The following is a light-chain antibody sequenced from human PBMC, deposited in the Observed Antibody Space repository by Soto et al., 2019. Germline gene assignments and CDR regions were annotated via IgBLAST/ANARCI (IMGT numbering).Light chain of an antibody. V-gene: IGKV4-1*01. J-gene: IGKJ4*01. Sequence: DIVMTQSPDSLAVSLGERDTINCKSSQSLLYSSNNKNYLAWYQQKPGQSPNLLISCASTRESGVPDRFTGSGSGTDFTLPSRNLQAEDVAVYYCQQYWTTPLTFGGGTKVQSK. CDR3: QQYWTTPLT. CDR2: CAS. CDR1: QSLLYSSNNKNY.